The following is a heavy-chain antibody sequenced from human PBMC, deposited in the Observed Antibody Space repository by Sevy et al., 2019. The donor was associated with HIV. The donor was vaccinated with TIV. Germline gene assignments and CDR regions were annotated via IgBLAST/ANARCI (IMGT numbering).Heavy chain of an antibody. V-gene: IGHV4-59*01. Sequence: SETLSLTCTVSGGSISAYYWSWIRQPPGKGLEYLGYIYYTGSTNYNPSLKSRVTISVDTSKNQFPLRRSSVTAADTAVYYCARAPPVRSGDDSLNWFDPWGQRTLVTVSS. J-gene: IGHJ5*02. CDR3: ARAPPVRSGDDSLNWFDP. D-gene: IGHD5-12*01. CDR2: IYYTGST. CDR1: GGSISAYY.